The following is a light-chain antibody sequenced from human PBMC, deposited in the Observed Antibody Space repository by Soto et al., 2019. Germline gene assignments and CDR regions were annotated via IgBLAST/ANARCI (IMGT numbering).Light chain of an antibody. CDR2: GAS. J-gene: IGKJ1*01. Sequence: EIVWTQSPGTLSLSPGERATLSCRASQSVSRSYLVWYQQKPGQAPRLLIYGASSRATGIPDRFSGSGSGTDFTLTISRLEPEDFAVYYCQQYGSSPRTFGQGTKVEIK. CDR3: QQYGSSPRT. CDR1: QSVSRSY. V-gene: IGKV3-20*01.